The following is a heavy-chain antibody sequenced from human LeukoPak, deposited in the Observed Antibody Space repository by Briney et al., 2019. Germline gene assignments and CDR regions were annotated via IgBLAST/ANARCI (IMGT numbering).Heavy chain of an antibody. J-gene: IGHJ4*02. CDR3: AKDQGEQLWFLTGLTFDY. D-gene: IGHD5-18*01. Sequence: GGSLRLSCAASGFTFSSYAMSWARQAPGKGLEWVSAISGSGGSTYYADSVKGRFTISRDNSKNTLYLQMNSLRAEDTAVYYCAKDQGEQLWFLTGLTFDYWGQGTLVTVSS. CDR2: ISGSGGST. CDR1: GFTFSSYA. V-gene: IGHV3-23*01.